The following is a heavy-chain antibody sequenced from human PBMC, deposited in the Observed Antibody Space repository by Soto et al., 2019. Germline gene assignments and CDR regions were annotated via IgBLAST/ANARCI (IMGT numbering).Heavy chain of an antibody. D-gene: IGHD1-26*01. CDR2: ISGSGDST. V-gene: IGHV3-23*01. CDR1: GFTFSSYA. J-gene: IGHJ4*02. CDR3: ARRGSGSYYDY. Sequence: EVQLLESGGGLVQPGGSLRLSCAASGFTFSSYAMRWVRQAPGKGLEWVSAISGSGDSTYYADSVKGRFTTSRDNSKNTLYLQMNSRGAEDTAVYYCARRGSGSYYDYWGQGTLVTVSS.